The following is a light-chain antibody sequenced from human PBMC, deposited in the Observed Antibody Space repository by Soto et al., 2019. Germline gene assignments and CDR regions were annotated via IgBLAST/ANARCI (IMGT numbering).Light chain of an antibody. CDR1: SSNIGGNS. CDR2: DDN. V-gene: IGLV1-51*01. CDR3: GSWDSHLRAYG. J-gene: IGLJ1*01. Sequence: QSVMTQPPSVSAAPGQTVTISCSGSSSNIGGNSVSWYQQLPGTAPKLLIYDDNKRPSGIPDRFSGSKSGTSATLGITGFQNGDEGGYYCGSWDSHLRAYGFRTGTKLTVL.